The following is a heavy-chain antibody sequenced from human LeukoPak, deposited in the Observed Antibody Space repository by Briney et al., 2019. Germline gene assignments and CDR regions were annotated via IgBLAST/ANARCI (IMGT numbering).Heavy chain of an antibody. CDR1: GFTFGTYT. D-gene: IGHD1-26*01. CDR2: MWYDGSNE. CDR3: ARHQIYIYYGDAFDI. J-gene: IGHJ3*02. V-gene: IGHV3-33*01. Sequence: GGSLRLSCEASGFTFGTYTMHWVRQAPGKGLEWVAVMWYDGSNEYYADSVKGRFTISRDNAKDTLYLQMYNLRGEDTAVYYCARHQIYIYYGDAFDIWGQGTLVTVSS.